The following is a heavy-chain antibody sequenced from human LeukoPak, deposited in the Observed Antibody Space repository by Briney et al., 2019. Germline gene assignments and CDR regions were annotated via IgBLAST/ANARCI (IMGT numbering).Heavy chain of an antibody. CDR2: ISGSGGSR. D-gene: IGHD6-13*01. CDR3: AKRSIAAATFDY. CDR1: GFTFSTYA. Sequence: PGESLTLSCAASGFTFSTYAMGWVRQAPAKGLEWVSSISGSGGSRYYAASVKGPFTISRDNCKNTLYLQMDSLRVEDTAVYYCAKRSIAAATFDYWGQGTLVTVSS. V-gene: IGHV3-23*01. J-gene: IGHJ4*02.